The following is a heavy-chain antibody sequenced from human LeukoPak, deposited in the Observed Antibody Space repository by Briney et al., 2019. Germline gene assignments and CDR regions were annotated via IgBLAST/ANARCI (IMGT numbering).Heavy chain of an antibody. J-gene: IGHJ4*02. CDR2: ISSNSAYL. Sequence: GGSLRLSCAASGFTFSKYWLHWLRQAPGKGLEWVSSISSNSAYLYYVDSLRGRFTVSRDNAKSSLSLQMNSLRAEDTAVYYCATVRGNRDSIWYYEYWGQGTLLTVSS. D-gene: IGHD6-13*01. V-gene: IGHV3-21*01. CDR3: ATVRGNRDSIWYYEY. CDR1: GFTFSKYW.